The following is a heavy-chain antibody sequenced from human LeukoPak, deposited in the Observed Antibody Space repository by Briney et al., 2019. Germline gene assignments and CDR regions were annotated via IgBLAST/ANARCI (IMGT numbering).Heavy chain of an antibody. Sequence: SETLSLTCTVSGGSISSGGYYWSWIRQHPGKGPEWIGYIYYSGSTYYNPSLKSRVTISVDTSKNQFSLKLSSVTAADTAVYYCARGGYDYVWGSYPNRPYFFDYWGQGTLVTVSS. CDR1: GGSISSGGYY. J-gene: IGHJ4*02. V-gene: IGHV4-31*03. CDR2: IYYSGST. CDR3: ARGGYDYVWGSYPNRPYFFDY. D-gene: IGHD3-16*02.